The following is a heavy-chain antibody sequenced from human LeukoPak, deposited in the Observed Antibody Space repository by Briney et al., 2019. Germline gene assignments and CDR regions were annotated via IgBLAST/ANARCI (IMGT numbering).Heavy chain of an antibody. CDR1: GFTFSSYA. V-gene: IGHV3-48*01. CDR3: VRDLNWAFDY. D-gene: IGHD3-16*01. CDR2: IRSESSGT. Sequence: QPGGSLRLSCADSGFTFSSYAMNWVRQAPGKELEWISNIRSESSGTTYADSVKGRFTISRDNAENSLYLQINSLRADDTAVYYCVRDLNWAFDYWGQGALVTVSS. J-gene: IGHJ4*02.